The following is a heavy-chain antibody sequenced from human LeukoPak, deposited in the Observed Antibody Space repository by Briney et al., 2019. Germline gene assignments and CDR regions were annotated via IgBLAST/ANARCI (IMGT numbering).Heavy chain of an antibody. D-gene: IGHD5-18*01. J-gene: IGHJ6*03. CDR3: AKDGYLRSYYYYYYMDV. CDR2: ISGSGGSI. Sequence: GGSLRLSCAASGFTFSSYGMSWVRQAPGKGLEWVSAISGSGGSIYYADSVKGRFTISRDNSKNTLYLQMNSLRAEDTAVYYCAKDGYLRSYYYYYYMDVWGKGTTVTISS. CDR1: GFTFSSYG. V-gene: IGHV3-23*01.